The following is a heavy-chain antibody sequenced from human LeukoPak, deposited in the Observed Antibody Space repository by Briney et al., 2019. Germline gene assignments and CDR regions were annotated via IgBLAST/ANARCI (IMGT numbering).Heavy chain of an antibody. CDR1: GYSFTSYW. J-gene: IGHJ4*02. D-gene: IGHD3-22*01. CDR3: ARFGSYYDSGGYYFGY. CDR2: IYPGDSDA. Sequence: GESLKISCKGSGYSFTSYWIGWVRPMPGKGLEWMWIIYPGDSDARYSPSFQGQVTISADKSISTAYLQWSSLKASDTAMYYCARFGSYYDSGGYYFGYWGQGTLVTVSS. V-gene: IGHV5-51*01.